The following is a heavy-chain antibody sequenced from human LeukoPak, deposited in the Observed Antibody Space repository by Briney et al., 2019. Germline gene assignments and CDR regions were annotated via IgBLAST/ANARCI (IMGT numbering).Heavy chain of an antibody. CDR2: IHWDGGST. J-gene: IGHJ3*02. Sequence: PGGSLRLSCAASGFTFDDYGMSWVRQAPGKGLEWDSGIHWDGGSTGYADSVKSRFTISRDSAKNSLYLQMNSLRAEDTALYYCARDRDLDSSPSFDIWGQGTMLTVSS. V-gene: IGHV3-20*04. CDR1: GFTFDDYG. D-gene: IGHD3-22*01. CDR3: ARDRDLDSSPSFDI.